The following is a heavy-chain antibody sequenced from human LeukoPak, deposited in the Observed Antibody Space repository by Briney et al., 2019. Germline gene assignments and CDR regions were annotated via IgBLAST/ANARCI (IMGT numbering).Heavy chain of an antibody. CDR1: GYTFTNYG. CDR2: IRAYNGNT. Sequence: SVKVSCKASGYTFTNYGISWVRPAPGQGLESLGSIRAYNGNTNYAQKLQGRVTMTTDTSTSTAYMELRSLRSDDTDVYYCARDYYDSSGYAEYFQHWGQGTLVTVSS. V-gene: IGHV1-18*01. J-gene: IGHJ1*01. D-gene: IGHD3-22*01. CDR3: ARDYYDSSGYAEYFQH.